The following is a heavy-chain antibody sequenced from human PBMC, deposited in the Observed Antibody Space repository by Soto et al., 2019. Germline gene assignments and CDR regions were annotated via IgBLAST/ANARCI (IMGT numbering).Heavy chain of an antibody. CDR3: ARRPDSSGYY. Sequence: SETLSLTCTVSGGSISSSSYYWGWIRQPPGKGLEWIGSIYYSGSTYYNPSLKSRVTISVDTSKNQFSLKLSSVTAADTAVYYCARRPDSSGYYWGQGTLVTVSS. V-gene: IGHV4-39*01. CDR1: GGSISSSSYY. J-gene: IGHJ4*02. CDR2: IYYSGST. D-gene: IGHD3-22*01.